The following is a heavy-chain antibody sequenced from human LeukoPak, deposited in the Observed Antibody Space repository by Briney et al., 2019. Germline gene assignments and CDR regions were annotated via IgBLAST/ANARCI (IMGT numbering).Heavy chain of an antibody. CDR2: IWYDGSNK. D-gene: IGHD2-15*01. V-gene: IGHV3-33*01. CDR1: GFTFSSYG. Sequence: GGSLRLSCAASGFTFSSYGMHWVRQAPGKGLEWVAVIWYDGSNKYYADSVKGRFTISRDNSKNTLYLQMNSLRAEDTAVYYCARTTPGVAAYFDYWGQGTLVTVSS. J-gene: IGHJ4*02. CDR3: ARTTPGVAAYFDY.